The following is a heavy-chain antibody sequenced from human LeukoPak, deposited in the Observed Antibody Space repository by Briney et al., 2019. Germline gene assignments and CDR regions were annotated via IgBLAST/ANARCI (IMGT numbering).Heavy chain of an antibody. Sequence: GRSLRLSCAASGFTFSSYAMHWVRQAPGKGLEWVAVISYDGSNKYYADSVKGRFTISRDNSKNTLYLQMNSLRAEDTAVYYCARDTWDIVVVVAATPGDYWGQGTLVTVSS. J-gene: IGHJ4*02. CDR3: ARDTWDIVVVVAATPGDY. V-gene: IGHV3-30-3*01. CDR2: ISYDGSNK. D-gene: IGHD2-15*01. CDR1: GFTFSSYA.